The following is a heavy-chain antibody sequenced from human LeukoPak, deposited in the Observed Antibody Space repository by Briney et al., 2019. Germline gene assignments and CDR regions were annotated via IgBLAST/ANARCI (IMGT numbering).Heavy chain of an antibody. D-gene: IGHD3-9*01. CDR2: IYPGYSDA. V-gene: IGHV5-51*01. J-gene: IGHJ3*02. CDR3: ARQYYDILTGHKRDAFDI. CDR1: GYILTNNW. Sequence: NLGESLKISCKVSGYILTNNWIGWVRQVPGKGLEWMGLIYPGYSDAKYSPSFQGQVTFSVDKSISTAYLQWSSLKASDTAMYYCARQYYDILTGHKRDAFDIWGQGTMVTVSS.